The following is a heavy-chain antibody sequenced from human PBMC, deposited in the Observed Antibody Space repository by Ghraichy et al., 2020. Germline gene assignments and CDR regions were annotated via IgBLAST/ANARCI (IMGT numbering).Heavy chain of an antibody. CDR3: ARQDTEYYGMDV. D-gene: IGHD5-18*01. CDR2: IYYSGST. J-gene: IGHJ6*02. V-gene: IGHV4-39*01. Sequence: SETLSLTCTVSGGSIISSRYYWGWIRQPPGKGLEWIGSIYYSGSTYYNPSLKSRVTISVDTSKNQFSLKLSSVTAADTAVYYCARQDTEYYGMDVWGQGTTVTVSS. CDR1: GGSIISSRYY.